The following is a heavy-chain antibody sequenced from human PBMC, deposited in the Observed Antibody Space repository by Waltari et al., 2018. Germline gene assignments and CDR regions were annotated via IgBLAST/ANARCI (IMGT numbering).Heavy chain of an antibody. CDR3: ARSIFRGVTAPDY. CDR1: GFTFSNYG. V-gene: IGHV3-23*04. J-gene: IGHJ4*02. CDR2: IRASGGDL. Sequence: EVQLVESGGAFVQPGGSLTLSCAASGFTFSNYGLSWVRQAPGKGLEWVARIRASGGDLAYADSVEGRLIISRDNSKSTVYLQMNSLRVDDTAVYYCARSIFRGVTAPDYWGQGTLVTVSS. D-gene: IGHD3-10*01.